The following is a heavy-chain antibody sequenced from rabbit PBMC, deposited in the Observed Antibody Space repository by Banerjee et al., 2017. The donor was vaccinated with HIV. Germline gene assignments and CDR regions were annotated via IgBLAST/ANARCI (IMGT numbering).Heavy chain of an antibody. Sequence: EESGGGLVQPEGSLTLTCTASGFSFSSSYWICWVRQAPGKGLEWIACIYTSSGSTWYANWAKGRFTISKTSSTTVTLQMTSLTAADTATYFCAREGTGYGGYGYGNTHNLWGPGTLVTVS. D-gene: IGHD6-1*01. J-gene: IGHJ4*01. V-gene: IGHV1S45*01. CDR1: GFSFSSSYW. CDR3: AREGTGYGGYGYGNTHNL. CDR2: IYTSSGST.